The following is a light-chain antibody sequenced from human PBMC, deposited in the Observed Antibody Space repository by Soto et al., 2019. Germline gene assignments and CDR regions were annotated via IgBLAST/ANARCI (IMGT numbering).Light chain of an antibody. V-gene: IGLV2-14*01. CDR2: EVT. J-gene: IGLJ3*02. Sequence: QPASVSGSPGQSITMSCTGASSDIGGYNYVSWYRQHPGEAPKLMIYEVTNRPSGVSNRFSGSKSGNTASLTISGLQAEDEADYYCCSYTSSGTPVFGGGTKLTVL. CDR1: SSDIGGYNY. CDR3: CSYTSSGTPV.